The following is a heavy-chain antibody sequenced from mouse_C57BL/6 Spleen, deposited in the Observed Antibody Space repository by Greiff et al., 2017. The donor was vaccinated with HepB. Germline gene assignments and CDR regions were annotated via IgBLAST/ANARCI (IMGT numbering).Heavy chain of an antibody. V-gene: IGHV1-82*01. CDR3: ARDYGSSSPWYFDV. CDR2: IYPGDGDT. CDR1: GYAFSSSW. J-gene: IGHJ1*03. D-gene: IGHD1-1*01. Sequence: VQLQQSGPELVKPGASVKISCKASGYAFSSSWMNWVKQRPGKGLEWIGRIYPGDGDTNYNGKFKGKATLTADKSSSTAYMQLSSLTSEDSAVYFCARDYGSSSPWYFDVWVTGTTVTVSS.